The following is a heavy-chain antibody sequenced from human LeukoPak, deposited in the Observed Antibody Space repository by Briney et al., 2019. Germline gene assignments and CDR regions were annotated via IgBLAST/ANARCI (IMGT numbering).Heavy chain of an antibody. V-gene: IGHV1-2*02. D-gene: IGHD2-2*01. CDR2: INPNSGGT. Sequence: ASVKVSCKASGYTFTGYYMHWVRQAPGQGLEWMGWINPNSGGTNYAQKFQGRVTMTRDTSISTAYMEPSRLRSDDTAVYYCARKLVVPAAVIVDAFDIWGQGTMVTVSS. CDR1: GYTFTGYY. CDR3: ARKLVVPAAVIVDAFDI. J-gene: IGHJ3*02.